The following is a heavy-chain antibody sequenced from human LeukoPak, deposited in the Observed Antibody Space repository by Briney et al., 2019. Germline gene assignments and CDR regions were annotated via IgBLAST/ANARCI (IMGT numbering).Heavy chain of an antibody. CDR3: ARRSGTYSDFDS. D-gene: IGHD1-26*01. J-gene: IGHJ4*01. Sequence: ASVKVSCKASGYTFSSYAISWVRQAPGQGLEWMGWISTDKGNTYYAQKLQGRVTMTTDRSTSTAHMELGSLRSDDTAVYYCARRSGTYSDFDSWGQGTLVTVSS. V-gene: IGHV1-18*01. CDR1: GYTFSSYA. CDR2: ISTDKGNT.